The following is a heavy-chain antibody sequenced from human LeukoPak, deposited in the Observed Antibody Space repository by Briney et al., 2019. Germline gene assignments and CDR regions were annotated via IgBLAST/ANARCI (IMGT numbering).Heavy chain of an antibody. J-gene: IGHJ3*02. CDR2: IYTSGST. CDR1: GGSISSGSYY. V-gene: IGHV4-61*02. Sequence: PSETLSLTCTVSGGSISSGSYYWSWIRQPAGKGLEWIGRIYTSGSTNYNPSLKSRVTISVDTSKNQFSLKLSSVTVADTAVYYCARRYEGGYSGYVNAFDIWGQGTMVTVSS. CDR3: ARRYEGGYSGYVNAFDI. D-gene: IGHD5-12*01.